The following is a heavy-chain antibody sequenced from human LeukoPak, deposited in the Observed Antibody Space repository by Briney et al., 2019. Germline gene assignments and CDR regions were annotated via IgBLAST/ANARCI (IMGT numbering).Heavy chain of an antibody. D-gene: IGHD3-3*01. CDR2: ISSSSSYI. CDR3: ARVWVPPYDFWSGYGRYMDV. V-gene: IGHV3-21*01. CDR1: GFTVSSNY. J-gene: IGHJ6*03. Sequence: PGGSLRLSCAASGFTVSSNYMSWVRQAPGKGLEWVSSISSSSSYIYYADSVKGRFTISRDNAKNSLYLQMNSLRAEDTAVYYCARVWVPPYDFWSGYGRYMDVWGKGTTVTVSS.